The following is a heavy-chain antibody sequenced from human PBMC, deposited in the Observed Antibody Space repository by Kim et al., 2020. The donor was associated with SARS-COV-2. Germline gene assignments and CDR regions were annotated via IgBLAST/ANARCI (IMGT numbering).Heavy chain of an antibody. Sequence: GGSLRLSCAASGFTFSSYAMSWVRQAPGKGLEWVSAISGSGGSTYYADSVKGRFTISRDNSKNTLYLQMNSLRAEDTAVYYCAKDDLVRGFDWSRDYYGMDVWGQGTTVTVSS. CDR2: ISGSGGST. D-gene: IGHD3-9*01. CDR3: AKDDLVRGFDWSRDYYGMDV. J-gene: IGHJ6*02. CDR1: GFTFSSYA. V-gene: IGHV3-23*01.